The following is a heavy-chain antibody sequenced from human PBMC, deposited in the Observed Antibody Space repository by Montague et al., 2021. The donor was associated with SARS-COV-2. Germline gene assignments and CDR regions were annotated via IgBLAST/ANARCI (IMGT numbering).Heavy chain of an antibody. D-gene: IGHD6-19*01. V-gene: IGHV4-34*01. CDR1: GGSFSGYY. CDR2: INHSGST. J-gene: IGHJ4*02. Sequence: SETLSLTCVVYGGSFSGYYWSWIRQPPGKGLEWIGEINHSGSTNHNPPLKSRVTMSVDTSKNQFSLKLSSVTAADTAAYYCTRTTDDSALAATFWGQGTLVTVSS. CDR3: TRTTDDSALAATF.